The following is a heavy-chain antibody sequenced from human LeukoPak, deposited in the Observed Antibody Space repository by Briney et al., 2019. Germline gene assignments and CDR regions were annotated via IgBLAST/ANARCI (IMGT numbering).Heavy chain of an antibody. CDR2: ISYDGSNK. CDR3: AKDWNYEKVTD. CDR1: GFTFSSCG. D-gene: IGHD1-7*01. Sequence: PGGSLRLSCAASGFTFSSCGMHWVRQAPGKGLEWVAVISYDGSNKYYADSVKGRFTISRDNSKNTLYLQMNSLRAEDTAVYYCAKDWNYEKVTDWGQGTLVTVSS. V-gene: IGHV3-30*18. J-gene: IGHJ4*02.